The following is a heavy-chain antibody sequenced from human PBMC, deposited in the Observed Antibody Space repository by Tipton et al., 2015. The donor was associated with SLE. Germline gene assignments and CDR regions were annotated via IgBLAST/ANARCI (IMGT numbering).Heavy chain of an antibody. CDR1: GGSISSHY. CDR2: IYYSGST. Sequence: TLSLTCTVSGGSISSHYWSWIRQPPGKGLEWIGYIYYSGSTNYNPSLKSRVTIPVDTSKNQFSLKLRSVTAADTAVYYCARGAYGSFYFDYWGQGTVVTVSS. D-gene: IGHD4-17*01. J-gene: IGHJ4*02. V-gene: IGHV4-59*11. CDR3: ARGAYGSFYFDY.